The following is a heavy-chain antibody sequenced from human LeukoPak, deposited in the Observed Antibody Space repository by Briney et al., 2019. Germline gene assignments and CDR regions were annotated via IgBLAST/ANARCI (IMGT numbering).Heavy chain of an antibody. J-gene: IGHJ6*03. CDR1: GYTFTGYY. CDR2: FDPEDGET. V-gene: IGHV1-24*01. CDR3: ARAGMETDPLDYYYYMDV. Sequence: ASVKVSCKASGYTFTGYYMHWVRQAPGQGLEWMGGFDPEDGETIYAQKFQGRVTMTEDTSTDTAYMELSSLRSEDTAVYYCARAGMETDPLDYYYYMDVWGKGTTVTASS. D-gene: IGHD5-18*01.